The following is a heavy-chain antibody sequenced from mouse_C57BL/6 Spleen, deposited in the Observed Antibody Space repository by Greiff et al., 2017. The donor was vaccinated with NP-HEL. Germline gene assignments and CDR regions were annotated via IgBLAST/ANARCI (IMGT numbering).Heavy chain of an antibody. CDR1: GYTFTSYW. CDR2: IHPNSGST. V-gene: IGHV1-64*01. D-gene: IGHD1-1*01. Sequence: QVQLQQPGAELVKPGASVKLSCKASGYTFTSYWMHWVKQRPGQGLEWIGMIHPNSGSTNYNEKFKSKATLTVDKSSSTAYMQLSSLTSEDSAVYYCARGVITTVVGWYFDVWGTGTTVTVSS. J-gene: IGHJ1*03. CDR3: ARGVITTVVGWYFDV.